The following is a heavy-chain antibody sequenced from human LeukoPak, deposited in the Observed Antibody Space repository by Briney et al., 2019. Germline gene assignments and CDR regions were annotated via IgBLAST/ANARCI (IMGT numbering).Heavy chain of an antibody. CDR1: GFTFSSYS. V-gene: IGHV3-21*01. J-gene: IGHJ4*02. D-gene: IGHD4-17*01. Sequence: TGGSLRLSCAASGFTFSSYSMNWVRQAPGKGLEWVSSISSSSSYIYYEDSVKGRFTISRDNAKNSLYLQMNSLRAEDTAVYYCARDTDYDYGERLFGYWGQGTLVTVSS. CDR2: ISSSSSYI. CDR3: ARDTDYDYGERLFGY.